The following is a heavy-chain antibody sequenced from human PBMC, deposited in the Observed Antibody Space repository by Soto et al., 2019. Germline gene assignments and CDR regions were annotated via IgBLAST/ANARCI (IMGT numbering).Heavy chain of an antibody. V-gene: IGHV4-39*01. D-gene: IGHD3-22*01. CDR2: IYHTGNA. J-gene: IGHJ5*02. CDR3: AREVFDSSDYTTNWFDP. CDR1: GDSISNSRFY. Sequence: PSETLSLTCSVSGDSISNSRFYWAWIRQPPGEGLEWIGSIYHTGNAYYNPSLKSRVTISVDTSKNQFSLKLTSVTAADAALYYCAREVFDSSDYTTNWFDPWGQGTLGTVSS.